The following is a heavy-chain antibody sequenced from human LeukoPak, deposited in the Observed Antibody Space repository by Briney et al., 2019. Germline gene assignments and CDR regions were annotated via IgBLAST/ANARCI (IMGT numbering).Heavy chain of an antibody. CDR2: ISSSSSTI. Sequence: GGSLRLSCAASGFTFSSYSMNWVRQAPGKGLEWVSYISSSSSTIYYADSVKGRFTISRDNAKNSLYLQMNSLRAEDTAVYYCARKYSITIFGVVQDYYYYGMDVWGQGTTVTVSS. J-gene: IGHJ6*02. V-gene: IGHV3-48*01. CDR3: ARKYSITIFGVVQDYYYYGMDV. D-gene: IGHD3-3*01. CDR1: GFTFSSYS.